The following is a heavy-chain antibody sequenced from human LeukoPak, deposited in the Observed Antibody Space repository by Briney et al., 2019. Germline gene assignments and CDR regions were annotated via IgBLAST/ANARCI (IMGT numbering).Heavy chain of an antibody. CDR2: IRSKAYGGTT. CDR3: TRVLSSPAAIVYYYYYMDV. CDR1: GFTFGDYA. D-gene: IGHD2-2*01. V-gene: IGHV3-49*04. Sequence: GGSLRLSCTASGFTFGDYAMSWVRQAPGKGLEWVGFIRSKAYGGTTEYAASVKGRFTISRDDSKSIAYLQMNSLKTEDPAVYYCTRVLSSPAAIVYYYYYMDVWGKGTTVTISS. J-gene: IGHJ6*03.